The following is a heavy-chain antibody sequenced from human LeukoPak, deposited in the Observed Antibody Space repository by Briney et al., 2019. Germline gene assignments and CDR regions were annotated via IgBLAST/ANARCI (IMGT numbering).Heavy chain of an antibody. V-gene: IGHV3-72*01. CDR1: GFTFSDHY. D-gene: IGHD6-13*01. Sequence: GGSLRLSCAASGFTFSDHYMDWARQAPGKGLEWVGRSRNKANSYTTEYAASVKGRFTISRDDSKTSLYLQLNSLKTEDTAVYICARASAAAGFRAIDYWGQGTLVTVSS. CDR3: ARASAAAGFRAIDY. CDR2: SRNKANSYTT. J-gene: IGHJ4*02.